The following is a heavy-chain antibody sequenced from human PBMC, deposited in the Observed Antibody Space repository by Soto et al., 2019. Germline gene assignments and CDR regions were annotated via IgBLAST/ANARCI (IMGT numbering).Heavy chain of an antibody. J-gene: IGHJ5*02. V-gene: IGHV3-15*07. Sequence: GGSLRLSCAASGFTFSNAWMNWVRHAPGKGLEWVGRIKSKTDGGTTDYAAPAKGRFTISRDDSKNTLYLQMNSLKTEDTAVYYCTTEWWSIRRFDPWGQGTLVTVSS. CDR2: IKSKTDGGTT. D-gene: IGHD2-15*01. CDR3: TTEWWSIRRFDP. CDR1: GFTFSNAW.